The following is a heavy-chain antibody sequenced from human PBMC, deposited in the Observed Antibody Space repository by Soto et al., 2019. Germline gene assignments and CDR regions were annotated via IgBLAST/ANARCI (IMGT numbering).Heavy chain of an antibody. D-gene: IGHD3-10*01. CDR2: ISAYNGNT. CDR1: GYTFTSYG. V-gene: IGHV1-18*01. Sequence: GASVKVSCKASGYTFTSYGISWVRQAPGQGLEWMGWISAYNGNTNYAQKLQGRVTMATDTSTSTAYMELRRLRSDDTAVYYCARERVPAMVRGAHNWFDPWGQGTLVTVSS. J-gene: IGHJ5*02. CDR3: ARERVPAMVRGAHNWFDP.